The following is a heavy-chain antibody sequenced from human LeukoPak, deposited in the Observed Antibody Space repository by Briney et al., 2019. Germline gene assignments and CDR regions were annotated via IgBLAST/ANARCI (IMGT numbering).Heavy chain of an antibody. Sequence: GGSLRLSCEVSGLIVSDNYMTWVRQAPGKGLEWVSTIYTGGQTYYADSVKGRFTISRDRSFVYLQMSSLRVEDTALYYCAKDVWELGNMAPYGMDVWGQGTTVTVSS. CDR2: IYTGGQT. J-gene: IGHJ6*02. D-gene: IGHD1-26*01. CDR3: AKDVWELGNMAPYGMDV. V-gene: IGHV3-53*01. CDR1: GLIVSDNY.